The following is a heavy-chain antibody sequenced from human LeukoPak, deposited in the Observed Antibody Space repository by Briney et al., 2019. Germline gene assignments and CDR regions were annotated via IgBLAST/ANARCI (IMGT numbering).Heavy chain of an antibody. CDR3: AREELGLTGESLDAFDI. CDR2: ISAYNGNT. D-gene: IGHD7-27*01. CDR1: GYTFTSYG. J-gene: IGHJ3*02. Sequence: ASVKVSCKASGYTFTSYGISWVRQAPGQGLEWMGWISAYNGNTNYAQKLQGRVTMTRDTSISTAYMELSRLRSDDTAVYYCAREELGLTGESLDAFDIWGQGTMVTVSS. V-gene: IGHV1-18*01.